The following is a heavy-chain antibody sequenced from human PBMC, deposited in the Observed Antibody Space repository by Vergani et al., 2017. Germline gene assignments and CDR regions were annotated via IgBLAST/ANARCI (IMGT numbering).Heavy chain of an antibody. CDR1: GFTFSSYS. V-gene: IGHV3-21*04. J-gene: IGHJ6*03. Sequence: EVQLVESGGGLVQTGRSLRLSCAASGFTFSSYSMNWVRQAPGKGLEWVSSISSSSSYIYYADSVKGRFTISRDNAKNPLYLQMKSPGAYDTAVYYCAAGVGYYMDVWGKGTTVTVSS. CDR3: AAGVGYYMDV. D-gene: IGHD1-26*01. CDR2: ISSSSSYI.